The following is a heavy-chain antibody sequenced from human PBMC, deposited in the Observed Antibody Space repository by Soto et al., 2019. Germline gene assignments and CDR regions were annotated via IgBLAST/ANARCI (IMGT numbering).Heavy chain of an antibody. J-gene: IGHJ6*02. CDR3: ARDGGTTGTTAAGHYYYGMDV. Sequence: SVKVSCKASGGTFSSYAISWVRQAPGQGLEWMGGIIPIFGTANYAQKFQGRVTITADESTSTAYMELSSLRSEDTAVYYCARDGGTTGTTAAGHYYYGMDVWGQGTTVT. CDR2: IIPIFGTA. V-gene: IGHV1-69*13. D-gene: IGHD1-1*01. CDR1: GGTFSSYA.